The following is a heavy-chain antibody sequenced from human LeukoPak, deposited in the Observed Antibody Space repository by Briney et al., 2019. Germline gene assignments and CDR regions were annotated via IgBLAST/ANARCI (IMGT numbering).Heavy chain of an antibody. V-gene: IGHV3-23*01. CDR1: GFTFSSYA. CDR2: ISGSGGST. D-gene: IGHD1-26*01. J-gene: IGHJ6*02. CDR3: AKDLGSGSYSVYYYYGMDV. Sequence: GGSPRLSCAASGFTFSSYAMSWVRQAPGKGLEWVSAISGSGGSTYYADSVKGRFTISRDNSKNTLYLQMNSLGAEDTAVYYCAKDLGSGSYSVYYYYGMDVWGQGTTVTVSS.